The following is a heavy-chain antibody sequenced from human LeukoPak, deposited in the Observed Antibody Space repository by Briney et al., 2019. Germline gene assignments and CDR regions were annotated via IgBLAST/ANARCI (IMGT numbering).Heavy chain of an antibody. CDR2: IIPIFGTA. J-gene: IGHJ5*02. V-gene: IGHV1-69*01. D-gene: IGHD1-26*01. Sequence: SVTVSCKASGCTFSSYAISWVRQAPGQGLEWMGGIIPIFGTANYAQKFQGRVTITADESTSTAYMELSSLRSEDTAVYYCASSSGGSYQWDANWFDPWGQGTLVTVSS. CDR3: ASSSGGSYQWDANWFDP. CDR1: GCTFSSYA.